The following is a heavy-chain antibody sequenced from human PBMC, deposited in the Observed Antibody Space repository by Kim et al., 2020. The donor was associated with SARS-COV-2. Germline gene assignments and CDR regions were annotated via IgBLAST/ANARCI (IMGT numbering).Heavy chain of an antibody. CDR2: IYYSGST. Sequence: SETLSLTCTVSGGSISSYYWSWIRQPPGKGLEWIGYIYYSGSTNYNPSLKSRVTISVDTSKNQFSLKLSSVTAADTAVYYCAGSGSYHPDYYYYGMDVWGQGTTVTVSS. J-gene: IGHJ6*02. D-gene: IGHD3-10*01. V-gene: IGHV4-59*01. CDR3: AGSGSYHPDYYYYGMDV. CDR1: GGSISSYY.